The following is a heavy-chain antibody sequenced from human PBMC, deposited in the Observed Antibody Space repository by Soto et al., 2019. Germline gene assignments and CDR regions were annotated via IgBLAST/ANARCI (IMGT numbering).Heavy chain of an antibody. J-gene: IGHJ4*02. CDR1: GGSFSGYY. Sequence: SETLSLTCAVYGGSFSGYYWSWIRQPPGKGLEWIGEINHSGSTNYNPSLKSRVTISVDTSKNQFSLKLSSVTAADTAVYYCAIAPPITFGGVIVNRNYFDYWGQGTLVTVSS. CDR3: AIAPPITFGGVIVNRNYFDY. V-gene: IGHV4-34*01. D-gene: IGHD3-16*02. CDR2: INHSGST.